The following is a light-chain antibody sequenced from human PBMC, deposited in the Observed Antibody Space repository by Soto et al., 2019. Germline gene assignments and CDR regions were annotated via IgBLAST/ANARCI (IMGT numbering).Light chain of an antibody. CDR3: QQSYSTPT. CDR2: DAS. CDR1: QSISSW. Sequence: DIQMTQSPSTLSASVGDRVTITCRASQSISSWLAWYQQKPGKAPKLLIYDASSLESGAPSRFSGSGSGTDFTLTISSLEPEDFATYYCQQSYSTPTFGQGTKVDIK. J-gene: IGKJ2*01. V-gene: IGKV1-39*01.